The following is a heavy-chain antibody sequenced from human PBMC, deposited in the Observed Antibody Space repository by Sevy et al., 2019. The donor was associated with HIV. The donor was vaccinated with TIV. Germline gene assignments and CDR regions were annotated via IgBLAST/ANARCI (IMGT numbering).Heavy chain of an antibody. J-gene: IGHJ4*02. CDR3: ARGNDYSSSPEY. D-gene: IGHD4-4*01. Sequence: ASVKVSCKASGYRFNNYAVNWVRQAPGQGLEWMGGIIPMFHPSKYAQRFQGRVTITADASTNTVYMELSSLRSADTAMYFCARGNDYSSSPEYWGQGTLVTVSS. V-gene: IGHV1-69*13. CDR2: IIPMFHPS. CDR1: GYRFNNYA.